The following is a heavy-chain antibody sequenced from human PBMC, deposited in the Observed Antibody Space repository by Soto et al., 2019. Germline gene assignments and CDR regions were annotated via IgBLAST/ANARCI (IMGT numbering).Heavy chain of an antibody. CDR1: GFTFSSYG. CDR2: ISYDGSNK. Sequence: GGSLRLSCAASGFTFSSYGMHWVRQAPGKGLEWVAVISYDGSNKYYADSVKGRFTISRDNSKNTLYLQMNSLRAEDTAVYYCAKPYSSGWYNWFDPWGQGTLVTVSS. J-gene: IGHJ5*02. D-gene: IGHD6-19*01. CDR3: AKPYSSGWYNWFDP. V-gene: IGHV3-30*18.